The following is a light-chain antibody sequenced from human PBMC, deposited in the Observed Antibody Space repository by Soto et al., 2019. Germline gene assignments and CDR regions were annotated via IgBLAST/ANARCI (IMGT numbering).Light chain of an antibody. CDR1: QSVRSN. Sequence: EIVMTQSPATLSVSPEERATLSCRASQSVRSNLAWYQQTPGQAPRLLIYGASTRATGIPDRFSGSGSGTEFTLTISSLQSEDFANYYCQQYNDWPRTFGQGTKVDIK. CDR3: QQYNDWPRT. CDR2: GAS. V-gene: IGKV3-15*01. J-gene: IGKJ1*01.